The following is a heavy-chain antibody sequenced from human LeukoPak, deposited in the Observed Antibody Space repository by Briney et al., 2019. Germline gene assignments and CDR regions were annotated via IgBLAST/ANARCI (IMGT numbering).Heavy chain of an antibody. V-gene: IGHV4-4*07. Sequence: SETLSPTCTVSGGSISSYYWSWIRQPAGKGLEWIGRIYTSGSTNYNPSLKSRVTMSVDTSKNQFSLKLSSVTAADTAVYYCARDRYYYDSSGYYVVDYFDYWGQGTLVTVSS. J-gene: IGHJ4*02. CDR1: GGSISSYY. CDR2: IYTSGST. CDR3: ARDRYYYDSSGYYVVDYFDY. D-gene: IGHD3-22*01.